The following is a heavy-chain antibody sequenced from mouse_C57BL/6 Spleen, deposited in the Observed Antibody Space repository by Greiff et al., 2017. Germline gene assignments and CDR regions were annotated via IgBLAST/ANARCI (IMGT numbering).Heavy chain of an antibody. Sequence: EVKLMESGPGLVKPSQSLSLTCSVTGYSITSGYYWNWIRQFPGNKLEWMGYISYDGSNNYNPSLKNRISITRDTSKNQFFLKLNSVTTEDTATYYCASALVAFDYWGQGTTLTVSS. CDR1: GYSITSGYY. CDR2: ISYDGSN. V-gene: IGHV3-6*01. J-gene: IGHJ2*01. CDR3: ASALVAFDY. D-gene: IGHD1-1*01.